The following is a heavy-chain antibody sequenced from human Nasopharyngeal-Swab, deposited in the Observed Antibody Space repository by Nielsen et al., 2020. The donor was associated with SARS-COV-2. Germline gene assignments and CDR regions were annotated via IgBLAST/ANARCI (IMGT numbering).Heavy chain of an antibody. CDR3: SRWGGAYAYFDY. CDR2: IYSDGSTT. Sequence: GESLKISYAASGFTFSSYAMSWVRQAPGKGLEWVSVIYSDGSTTYYTDSVKGRFTISRDNSKNTLYLQMNSLRADDTAVYYCSRWGGAYAYFDYWGQGTLVTVSS. V-gene: IGHV3-23*03. D-gene: IGHD3-16*01. J-gene: IGHJ4*02. CDR1: GFTFSSYA.